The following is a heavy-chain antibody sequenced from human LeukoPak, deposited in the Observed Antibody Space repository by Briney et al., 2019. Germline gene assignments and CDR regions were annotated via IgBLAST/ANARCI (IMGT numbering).Heavy chain of an antibody. J-gene: IGHJ3*01. D-gene: IGHD1-26*01. CDR1: GFTFLSYS. Sequence: GGSLTRTCAGTGFTFLSYSCNGVRQAPGKGLEWVSYISSSSSTIYYADSVKGRFTISRDNAKNSLYLQMNSLRDEDTAVYYCARDIPSGSYLAPDAFAVCRQARMVTVSS. CDR3: ARDIPSGSYLAPDAFAV. V-gene: IGHV3-48*02. CDR2: ISSSSSTI.